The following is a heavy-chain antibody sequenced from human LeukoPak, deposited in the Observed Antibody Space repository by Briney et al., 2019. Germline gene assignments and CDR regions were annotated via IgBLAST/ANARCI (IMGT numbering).Heavy chain of an antibody. D-gene: IGHD3-10*01. CDR2: ISYDGSNK. J-gene: IGHJ4*02. CDR3: ARDFHITMVRGVISSVFDY. Sequence: PGGSLRLSCAASGFTFSSYAMHWVRKAPGKGLEWVAVISYDGSNKYYADSVKGRFTISRDNSKNTLYLQMNSLRAEDTAVYYCARDFHITMVRGVISSVFDYWGQGTLVTVSS. CDR1: GFTFSSYA. V-gene: IGHV3-30-3*01.